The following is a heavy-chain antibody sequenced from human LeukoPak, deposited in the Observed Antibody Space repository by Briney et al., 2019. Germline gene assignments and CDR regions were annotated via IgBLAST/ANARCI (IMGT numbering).Heavy chain of an antibody. CDR3: AKDGGNYYDTEGNYLMRSYVDV. J-gene: IGHJ6*03. V-gene: IGHV3-66*02. CDR1: GFTVSSNY. Sequence: GGSLRLSCAASGFTVSSNYMSWVRQAPGKGLEWVSVIYSGGSTYYADSVKGRFTISRDNSKNTLYLQMNSLRADDTAVYYCAKDGGNYYDTEGNYLMRSYVDVWGKGTTVTVSS. D-gene: IGHD3-22*01. CDR2: IYSGGST.